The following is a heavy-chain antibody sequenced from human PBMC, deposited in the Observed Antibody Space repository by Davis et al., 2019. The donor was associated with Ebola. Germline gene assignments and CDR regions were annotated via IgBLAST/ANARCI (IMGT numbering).Heavy chain of an antibody. CDR2: YYYTGTT. V-gene: IGHV4-30-2*03. CDR3: ARRRLSFEAIDY. Sequence: MPSETLSLTCAVSGGFVSSGGYSWSWIRQPPGKGLEWIGYYYYTGTTYYTPSLKSRVTISVDTSKNQFSLKLNSVSAADTAVYYCARRRLSFEAIDYWGQGTLVTVSS. J-gene: IGHJ4*02. D-gene: IGHD1-26*01. CDR1: GGFVSSGGYS.